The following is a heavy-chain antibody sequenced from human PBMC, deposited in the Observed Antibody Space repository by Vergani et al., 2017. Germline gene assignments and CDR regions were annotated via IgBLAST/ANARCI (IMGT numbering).Heavy chain of an antibody. Sequence: EVQLVESGGGLIQPGGSLRLSCAASGFTVSSNYMSWVRQAPGKGLEWVSVIYSGGSTYNADSVKGRFTISRDNSKNTLYLQMNSLRAEDTAVYYCARVRFGEFWGHYFDYWGQGTLVTVSS. V-gene: IGHV3-53*01. CDR1: GFTVSSNY. D-gene: IGHD3-10*01. CDR3: ARVRFGEFWGHYFDY. CDR2: IYSGGST. J-gene: IGHJ4*02.